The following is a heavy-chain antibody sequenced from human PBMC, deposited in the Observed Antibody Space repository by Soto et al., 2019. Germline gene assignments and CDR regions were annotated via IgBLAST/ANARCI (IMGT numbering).Heavy chain of an antibody. Sequence: PGGSLILSCAASGFTFSSYGMHWVRQAPGKGLEWVAVIWYDGSNKYYADSVKGRFTISRDNSKNTLYLQMNSLRAEDTAVYYCARGVLVRYFDWLLPADYWGQGTLVTVSS. CDR1: GFTFSSYG. CDR2: IWYDGSNK. V-gene: IGHV3-33*01. J-gene: IGHJ4*02. D-gene: IGHD3-9*01. CDR3: ARGVLVRYFDWLLPADY.